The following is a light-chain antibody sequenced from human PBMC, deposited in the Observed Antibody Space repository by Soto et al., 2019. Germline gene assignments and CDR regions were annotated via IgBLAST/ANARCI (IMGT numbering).Light chain of an antibody. CDR2: EGT. CDR3: CSYASSSSYV. V-gene: IGLV2-23*01. J-gene: IGLJ1*01. CDR1: TSDVGGYNL. Sequence: QSALTQPAPVSVSPGQSITMSCSGTTSDVGGYNLVSWYQQHTAKAPKLLIYEGTQRPSGVSSRFSGSKSGNTASLTISGLQAEDEADYYCCSYASSSSYVFGTGTKVTVL.